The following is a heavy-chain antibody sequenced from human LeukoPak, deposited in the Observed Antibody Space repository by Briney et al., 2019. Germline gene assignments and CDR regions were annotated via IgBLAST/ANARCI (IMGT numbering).Heavy chain of an antibody. J-gene: IGHJ4*02. Sequence: GGSLRLSSAASGFTFDDYAMDWGRQALGKKLEWVSLISGDGGSTYYADSVKGRFTISSDNNKNSLYLQMNSLRTEDPALYYCATIYWGQGTLVTVSS. CDR3: ATIY. V-gene: IGHV3-43*02. CDR1: GFTFDDYA. D-gene: IGHD4/OR15-4a*01. CDR2: ISGDGGST.